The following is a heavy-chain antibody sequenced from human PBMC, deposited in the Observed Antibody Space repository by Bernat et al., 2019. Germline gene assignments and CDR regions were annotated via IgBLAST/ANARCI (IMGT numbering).Heavy chain of an antibody. V-gene: IGHV4-59*01. CDR3: ARGFYYFDY. CDR2: IYYSGST. CDR1: GGSISSYY. J-gene: IGHJ4*02. Sequence: QVQLQESGPGLVKPSETLSLTCTVSGGSISSYYWSWIRQPPGKGLEWIGDIYYSGSTNYNPSLKSRVTISVDTSKNQFSLKLSSVTAADTAVYYCARGFYYFDYWGQGTLVTVSS.